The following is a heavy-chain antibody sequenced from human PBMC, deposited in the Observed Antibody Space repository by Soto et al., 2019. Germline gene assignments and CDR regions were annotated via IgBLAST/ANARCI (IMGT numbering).Heavy chain of an antibody. CDR3: AREENCRGGTCYSEYFHH. CDR2: VNPSDGSA. J-gene: IGHJ1*01. V-gene: IGHV1-46*01. Sequence: QVQLVQSGAEVKKPGASVKVSCKTSGYIFTAYSMHWVRQAPGQGLEWMGVVNPSDGSAHYAQSFEGRVTLPRDTSTSTFYMELSSLRSEDTAVYYCAREENCRGGTCYSEYFHHWGQGTLVTDSS. CDR1: GYIFTAYS. D-gene: IGHD2-15*01.